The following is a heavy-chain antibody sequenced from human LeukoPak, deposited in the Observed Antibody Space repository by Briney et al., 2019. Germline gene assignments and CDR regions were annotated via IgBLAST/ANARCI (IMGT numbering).Heavy chain of an antibody. Sequence: SETLSLTCAVSGYSISSGYYWGWIRQPPGKGLEWIGSIYHSGSTYYNPSLKSRVTISVDTSKNQFSLKLSSVTAADTAVYYCATRKTGSGSLDYWGQGTLVTVSS. CDR3: ATRKTGSGSLDY. D-gene: IGHD3-10*01. V-gene: IGHV4-38-2*01. J-gene: IGHJ4*02. CDR1: GYSISSGYY. CDR2: IYHSGST.